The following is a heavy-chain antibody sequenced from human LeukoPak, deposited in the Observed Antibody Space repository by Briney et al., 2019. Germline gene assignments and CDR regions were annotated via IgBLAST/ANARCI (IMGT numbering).Heavy chain of an antibody. CDR1: GFTFSTYA. J-gene: IGHJ4*02. V-gene: IGHV3-23*01. CDR3: ADPPHPDY. CDR2: IGGNGGYT. Sequence: PGGSLRLSCAASGFTFSTYAMSWVRQAPGKGLEWVSTIGGNGGYTYYGDSVKGRFTISRDNSKNTLYLQMNSLRAEDTAVYYCADPPHPDYWGQGTLVTVSS.